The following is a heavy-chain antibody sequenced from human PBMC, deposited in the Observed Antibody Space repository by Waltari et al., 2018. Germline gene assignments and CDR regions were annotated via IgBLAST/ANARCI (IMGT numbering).Heavy chain of an antibody. J-gene: IGHJ3*02. Sequence: EVQLVQSGAEVKKPGESLKISCEGSGYSFTSYWIGWVRQMPGKGLEWRGIIYPGDSDTRYSPSFQGQVTISADKSISTAYLQWSSLKASDTAMYYCARHPRVVLGGDAFDIWGQGTMVTVSS. CDR3: ARHPRVVLGGDAFDI. CDR1: GYSFTSYW. V-gene: IGHV5-51*01. D-gene: IGHD3-3*02. CDR2: IYPGDSDT.